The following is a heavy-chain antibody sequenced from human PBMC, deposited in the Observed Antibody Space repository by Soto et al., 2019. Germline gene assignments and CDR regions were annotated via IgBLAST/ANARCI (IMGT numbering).Heavy chain of an antibody. CDR2: IIPIFGTA. CDR3: ARGGISGSYGPAQTHYYYYYGMDV. D-gene: IGHD1-26*01. J-gene: IGHJ6*02. Sequence: SVKVSCKASGGTFSSYAISWVRQAPGQGLEWMGGIIPIFGTANYAQKFQGRVTITADESTSTAYMELSSLRSEDTAVYYCARGGISGSYGPAQTHYYYYYGMDVWGQGTTVTVSS. V-gene: IGHV1-69*13. CDR1: GGTFSSYA.